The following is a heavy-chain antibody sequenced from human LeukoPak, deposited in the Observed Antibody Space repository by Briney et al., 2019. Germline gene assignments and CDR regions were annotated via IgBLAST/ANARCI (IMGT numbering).Heavy chain of an antibody. D-gene: IGHD2-2*01. CDR2: ISYNARNE. Sequence: PGRSLRLSCAASGFNFNGYAMHWVRQAPGKGLEWVAVISYNARNEYYTDSVKGRFTISRDNSKSTLYMQMNGLRGEDTAIYYCARDYCSRTSCSGMDVWGQGTKVTVSS. CDR3: ARDYCSRTSCSGMDV. J-gene: IGHJ6*02. CDR1: GFNFNGYA. V-gene: IGHV3-30*04.